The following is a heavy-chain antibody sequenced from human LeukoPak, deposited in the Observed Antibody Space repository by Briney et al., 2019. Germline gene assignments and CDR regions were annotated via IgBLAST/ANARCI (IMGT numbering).Heavy chain of an antibody. J-gene: IGHJ4*02. D-gene: IGHD3-22*01. CDR2: ISGSTTYT. CDR3: ARELNSGLDC. CDR1: GFSFSSYH. V-gene: IGHV3-21*01. Sequence: GGSLRLSCAASGFSFSSYHMSWVRQAPGKGLEWVSSISGSTTYTYYAGSVRGRFNISRDNARTSLYLQMNSLTAEDTAIYYCARELNSGLDCWGQGTLVTASS.